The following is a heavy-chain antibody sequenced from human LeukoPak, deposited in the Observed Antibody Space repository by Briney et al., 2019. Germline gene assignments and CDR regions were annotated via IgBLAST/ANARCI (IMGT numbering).Heavy chain of an antibody. J-gene: IGHJ3*02. CDR3: AKEESSWSAFDI. V-gene: IGHV3-30-3*01. CDR2: ISYDGSNK. D-gene: IGHD6-13*01. CDR1: GFTFSSYA. Sequence: PGGSLRLSCAASGFTFSSYAMHWVRQAPGKGLEWVAVISYDGSNKYYADSVKGRFTTSRDNSKNTLYLQMNSLRAEDTAVYYCAKEESSWSAFDIWGQGTMVTVSS.